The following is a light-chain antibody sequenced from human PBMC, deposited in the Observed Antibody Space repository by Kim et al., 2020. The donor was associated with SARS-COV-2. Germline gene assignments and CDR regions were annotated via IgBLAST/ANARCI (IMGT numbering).Light chain of an antibody. CDR2: GVS. Sequence: FPGERATLSCRASQNVNNNFLAWYQQKPGQAPRLLISGVSNRATGIPDRFSGSGSGTEFTLTINRLEPEDFAVYYCQQYSISPRTFGQGTKVDIK. CDR3: QQYSISPRT. CDR1: QNVNNNF. J-gene: IGKJ1*01. V-gene: IGKV3-20*01.